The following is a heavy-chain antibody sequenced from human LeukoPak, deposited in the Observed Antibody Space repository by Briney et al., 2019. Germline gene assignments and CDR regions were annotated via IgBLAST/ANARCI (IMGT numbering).Heavy chain of an antibody. CDR3: ARERSGDYPNYYYGMDV. V-gene: IGHV4-59*01. CDR1: DGSISSYY. CDR2: IYYSGST. J-gene: IGHJ6*02. D-gene: IGHD4-17*01. Sequence: PSETLSLTCAVSDGSISSYYWSWIRQPPGKGLEWIGYIYYSGSTNYNPSLKSRVTISVDTSKNQFSLKLSSVTAADTAVYYCARERSGDYPNYYYGMDVWGQGTTVTVSS.